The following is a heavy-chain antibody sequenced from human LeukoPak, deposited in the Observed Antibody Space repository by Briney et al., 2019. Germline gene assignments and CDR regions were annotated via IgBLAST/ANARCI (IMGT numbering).Heavy chain of an antibody. CDR2: INVNGGAM. V-gene: IGHV3-11*01. CDR1: GFSFKDYY. Sequence: GGSLRLSCAASGFSFKDYYFSWIRQAPGKGLEWVSFINVNGGAMYYADFVKGRFTISRDNAKSSLYLEMTSLRVEDTAVYYCARGPRILAAGSYYFDYWGQGSLVTVSS. D-gene: IGHD6-13*01. J-gene: IGHJ4*02. CDR3: ARGPRILAAGSYYFDY.